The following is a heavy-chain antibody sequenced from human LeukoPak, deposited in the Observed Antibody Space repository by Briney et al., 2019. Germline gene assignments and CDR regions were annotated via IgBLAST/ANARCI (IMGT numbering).Heavy chain of an antibody. D-gene: IGHD3-10*01. CDR2: ISAYNGNT. V-gene: IGHV1-18*01. J-gene: IGHJ4*02. CDR1: GYTFTSYG. CDR3: ARVLLWFGDPSGYFDY. Sequence: ASVTVSCKASGYTFTSYGISWARQAPGQGLEWMGWISAYNGNTNYAQKLQGRVTMTTDTSTSTAYMELRSLRSDDTAVYYCARVLLWFGDPSGYFDYWGQGTLVTGSS.